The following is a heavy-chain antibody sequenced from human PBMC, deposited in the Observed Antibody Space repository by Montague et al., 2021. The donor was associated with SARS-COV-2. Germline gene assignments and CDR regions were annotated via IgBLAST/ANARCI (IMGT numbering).Heavy chain of an antibody. CDR3: ARSQMLYGDFDY. CDR1: GLTVSDNY. Sequence: SLRLSCAVPGLTVSDNYMSWVRLAPGRGPEWVSVIYPAGNTFYADSVKGRFTISRDKSKNTLSLQMDSLRGDDTAVYYCARSQMLYGDFDYWGQGILATVSS. CDR2: IYPAGNT. J-gene: IGHJ4*02. V-gene: IGHV3-53*01. D-gene: IGHD2-8*01.